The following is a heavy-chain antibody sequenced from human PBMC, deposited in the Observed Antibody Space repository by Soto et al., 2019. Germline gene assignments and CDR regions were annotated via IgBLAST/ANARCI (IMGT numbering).Heavy chain of an antibody. J-gene: IGHJ4*02. CDR1: GFPFSSYG. D-gene: IGHD3-16*02. CDR2: ISYDGSNK. V-gene: IGHV3-30*18. Sequence: QVQLVESGGGVVQPGRSLRLSCAASGFPFSSYGMHWVRQAPGKGLEWVAVISYDGSNKYYADSVKGRFTISRDNSKNTLYLQMNSLRAEDTAVYYWAKEALRLGELSWFDYWGQGTLVTVSS. CDR3: AKEALRLGELSWFDY.